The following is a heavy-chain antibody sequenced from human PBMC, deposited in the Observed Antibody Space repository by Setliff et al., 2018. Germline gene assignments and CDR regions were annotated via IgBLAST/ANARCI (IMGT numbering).Heavy chain of an antibody. D-gene: IGHD2-15*01. CDR1: GFTFDSQA. V-gene: IGHV3-23*01. Sequence: GGSLRLSCAASGFTFDSQAMAWVRQAPGKGLEWVSGISASGGGTYYPDSVKGRFSISRDNSKNMLYLEVNSLRAEDTAVYYCVRDEVSCSGSKCYSGFDSWGQGTLVTVSS. CDR2: ISASGGGT. CDR3: VRDEVSCSGSKCYSGFDS. J-gene: IGHJ4*02.